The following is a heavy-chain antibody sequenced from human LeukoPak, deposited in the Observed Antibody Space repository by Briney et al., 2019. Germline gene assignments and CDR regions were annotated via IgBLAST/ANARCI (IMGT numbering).Heavy chain of an antibody. V-gene: IGHV4-59*08. CDR1: GGSISGYY. Sequence: PSETLSLTCTVSGGSISGYYWSWIRQPPGKGLEWIGYVFDSGKTNFNPSLKSRVTISVDTSKNQFSLKLSSVTAADTAVYYCARRGYDILTGSFYYGMDVWGQGTTVTVSS. CDR2: VFDSGKT. D-gene: IGHD3-9*01. J-gene: IGHJ6*02. CDR3: ARRGYDILTGSFYYGMDV.